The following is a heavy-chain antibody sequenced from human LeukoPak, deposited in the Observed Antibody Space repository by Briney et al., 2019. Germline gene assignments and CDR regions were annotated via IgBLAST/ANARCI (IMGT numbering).Heavy chain of an antibody. CDR2: ISGSGDRT. J-gene: IGHJ5*02. D-gene: IGHD6-19*01. CDR1: GFTFNSYA. CDR3: AKDRIGGVAVAGKGRWFDP. V-gene: IGHV3-23*01. Sequence: QPGGSLRLSCAASGFTFNSYAMSWVRQAPGKGLEWVSTISGSGDRTSYADSVKGRFTISRDNSKNTLFLQMNSLRAEDTAVYYCAKDRIGGVAVAGKGRWFDPWGQGTLVTVSS.